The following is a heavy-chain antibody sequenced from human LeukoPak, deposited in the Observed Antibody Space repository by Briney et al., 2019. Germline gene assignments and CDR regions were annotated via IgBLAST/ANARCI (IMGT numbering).Heavy chain of an antibody. CDR3: ARGEDSSSWAYFDY. Sequence: SSETLSLTCTVSGGSISSNSYYWGWIRQPPGKGLEWIGSIYYSGDTYYNPSLKSRVTTSVDMSKSQFSLRLSSVTAADTAVYYCARGEDSSSWAYFDYWGQGTLVTVSS. V-gene: IGHV4-39*01. CDR1: GGSISSNSYY. D-gene: IGHD6-13*01. CDR2: IYYSGDT. J-gene: IGHJ4*02.